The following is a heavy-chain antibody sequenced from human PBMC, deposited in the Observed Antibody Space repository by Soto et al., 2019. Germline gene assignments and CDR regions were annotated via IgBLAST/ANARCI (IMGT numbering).Heavy chain of an antibody. J-gene: IGHJ5*02. V-gene: IGHV1-46*01. CDR3: ARDLAVVTATPQGWFDP. Sequence: PSVKVSCKASGYTFTSYYMHWVRQAPGQGLEWMGIINPSGGSTSYAQKFQGRVTMTRDTSTSTVYMELSSLRSEDTAVYYCARDLAVVTATPQGWFDPWGQGTLVTVSS. D-gene: IGHD2-21*02. CDR1: GYTFTSYY. CDR2: INPSGGST.